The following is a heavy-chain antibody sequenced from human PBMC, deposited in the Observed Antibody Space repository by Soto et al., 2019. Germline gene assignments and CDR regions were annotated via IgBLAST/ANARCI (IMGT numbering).Heavy chain of an antibody. V-gene: IGHV3-49*04. CDR1: GFTFGDYA. CDR2: IRTKAYGGTT. CDR3: TRVPEGIVGATTGAFDI. Sequence: GGSLRLSCTASGFTFGDYAMTWVRQAPGKWLEWVGFIRTKAYGGTTEYAASVKGRSTISRDDSKSIAYLQMNGLKTEDTAVYYCTRVPEGIVGATTGAFDIWGQGXMVTV. D-gene: IGHD1-26*01. J-gene: IGHJ3*02.